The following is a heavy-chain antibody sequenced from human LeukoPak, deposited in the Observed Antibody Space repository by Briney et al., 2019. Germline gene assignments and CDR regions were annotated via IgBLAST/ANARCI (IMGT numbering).Heavy chain of an antibody. V-gene: IGHV3-33*01. J-gene: IGHJ6*02. D-gene: IGHD2-15*01. CDR1: GFTFSSYG. CDR2: IWYDGSNK. Sequence: GGSLRLSCAASGFTFSSYGMHWVRQAPGKGLEWVAVIWYDGSNKYYADSVKGRFTISRDNSKNTLYQQMNSLRAEDTAVYYCARWVVVAATQYYYGMDVWGQGTTVTVSS. CDR3: ARWVVVAATQYYYGMDV.